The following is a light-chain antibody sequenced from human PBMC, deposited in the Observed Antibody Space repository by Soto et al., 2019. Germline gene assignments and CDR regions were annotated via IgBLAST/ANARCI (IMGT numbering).Light chain of an antibody. CDR2: WAS. CDR3: QQYYSTPPYT. J-gene: IGKJ2*01. CDR1: QNVLYSSNNKNY. Sequence: DIVMTQSPDSLAVSLGERATINCKSSQNVLYSSNNKNYLAWYQQKPGQPPKLLIYWASTRESGVPDRFSGSGSGTDFTLTISNLQAEDVAVYYCQQYYSTPPYTFGQGTKLEIK. V-gene: IGKV4-1*01.